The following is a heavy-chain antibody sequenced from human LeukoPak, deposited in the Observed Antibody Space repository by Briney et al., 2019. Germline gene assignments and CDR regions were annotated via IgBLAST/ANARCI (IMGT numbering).Heavy chain of an antibody. CDR2: IYPGDSDT. CDR3: SRLRPKLRGWVHP. D-gene: IGHD1-7*01. J-gene: IGHJ5*02. V-gene: IGHV5-51*01. Sequence: GESLKISCKGSGYSFTSYWIGWVRQMPGKGLEWMGIIYPGDSDTRYSPSFQGQVTISADKSISTAYLQWSSLQAFDTAIEFWSRLRPKLRGWVHPWGQGTLVTVSS. CDR1: GYSFTSYW.